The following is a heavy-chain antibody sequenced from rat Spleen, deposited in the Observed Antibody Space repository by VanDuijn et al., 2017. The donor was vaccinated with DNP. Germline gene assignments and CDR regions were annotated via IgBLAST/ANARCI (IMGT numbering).Heavy chain of an antibody. CDR2: ISYSGSA. CDR1: GYSITNNY. CDR3: ARCTSCVDS. Sequence: EVQLQESEPGLVKPSQSLSLTCSVTGYSITNNYWGWIRKFPGNKMEWIGHISYSGSATYNPSLKSRISITRDTSKNQFFLQLRSVTSEDTATYYFARCTSCVDSRGQLVTVTVSS. J-gene: IGHJ2*01. V-gene: IGHV3-1*01.